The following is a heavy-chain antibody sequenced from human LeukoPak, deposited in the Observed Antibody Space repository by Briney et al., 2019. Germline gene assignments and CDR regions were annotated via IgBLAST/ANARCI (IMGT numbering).Heavy chain of an antibody. J-gene: IGHJ4*02. V-gene: IGHV3-23*01. D-gene: IGHD3-3*01. CDR1: GFTFSSYA. Sequence: GGSLRLSCAASGFTFSSYAMSWVRQAPGKGLEWVSSISGSGGTTHYADSVKGRFTISRDIAKNTLYLQMNSLRAEDTGVYYCAKDHYWSIDYWGRGTLVTVSS. CDR2: ISGSGGTT. CDR3: AKDHYWSIDY.